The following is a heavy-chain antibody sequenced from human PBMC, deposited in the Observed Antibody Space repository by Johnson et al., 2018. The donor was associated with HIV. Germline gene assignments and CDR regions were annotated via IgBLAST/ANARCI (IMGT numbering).Heavy chain of an antibody. CDR1: GFTFSSYW. J-gene: IGHJ3*01. Sequence: VQLVESGGGLVQPGGSLRLSCAASGFTFSSYWMHWVRQAPGKGLMWVSRLNSDGSSVSYADFVKGRFTVSRDNAKNTLFLQMNSLRDEDTAVYYCAKERTAMVTPFDAWGQGTRVTVSS. V-gene: IGHV3-74*01. D-gene: IGHD5-18*01. CDR2: LNSDGSSV. CDR3: AKERTAMVTPFDA.